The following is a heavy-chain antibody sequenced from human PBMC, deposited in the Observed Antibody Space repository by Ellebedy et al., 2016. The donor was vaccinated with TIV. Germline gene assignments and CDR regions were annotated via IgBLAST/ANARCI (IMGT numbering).Heavy chain of an antibody. V-gene: IGHV4-39*01. J-gene: IGHJ4*02. CDR1: GGSVSTTRYY. Sequence: MPSETLSLTCTVSGGSVSTTRYYRAWIRQPPGEGLEWNGSVYYSGSPYYNPSFKSRVTLSADTSKNQFSLNLRAVTAADTAVYYCARIDPWQPIDDWGQGILVTVSS. D-gene: IGHD2-21*01. CDR2: VYYSGSP. CDR3: ARIDPWQPIDD.